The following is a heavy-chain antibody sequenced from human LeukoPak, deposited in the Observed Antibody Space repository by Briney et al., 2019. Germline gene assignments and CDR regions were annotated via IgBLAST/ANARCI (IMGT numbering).Heavy chain of an antibody. V-gene: IGHV4-59*05. Sequence: PGGSLRLSCAASGFTFNNYAMSWVRQAPGKGLEWIGSIYYSGSTYYDPSLKSRVTISVDTSKNQFSLKLSSVTAADTAVYYCANSEVGATPARYFDLWGRGTLVTVSS. J-gene: IGHJ2*01. CDR1: GFTFNNYA. D-gene: IGHD1-26*01. CDR2: IYYSGST. CDR3: ANSEVGATPARYFDL.